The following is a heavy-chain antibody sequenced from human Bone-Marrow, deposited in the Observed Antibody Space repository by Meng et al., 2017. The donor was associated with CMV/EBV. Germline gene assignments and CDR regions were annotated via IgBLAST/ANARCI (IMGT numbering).Heavy chain of an antibody. CDR2: ISAYNGNT. Sequence: ASVKVSCKASGYTFTSYGISWVRQAPGQGLEWMGWISAYNGNTNYAQKLQGRVTMTTDTSTSTAYMELRSLRSDDTAVYYCARDPLGPAAIPLYYYYYGMDVWGQGTTVTASS. D-gene: IGHD2-2*02. V-gene: IGHV1-18*01. CDR1: GYTFTSYG. J-gene: IGHJ6*02. CDR3: ARDPLGPAAIPLYYYYYGMDV.